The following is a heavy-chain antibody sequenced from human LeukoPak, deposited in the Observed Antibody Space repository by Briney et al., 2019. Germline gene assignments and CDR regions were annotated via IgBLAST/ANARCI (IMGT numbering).Heavy chain of an antibody. Sequence: ASVKVSCKVSGYTLTELSMHWVRQAPGKGLEWMGGFDPEDGETIYAQKFQGRVTMTEDTSTDTAYMELSSLRSEDTAVYYCATKKPIAAAGTLDYWGQGTLVTVSS. J-gene: IGHJ4*02. CDR3: ATKKPIAAAGTLDY. D-gene: IGHD6-13*01. CDR1: GYTLTELS. V-gene: IGHV1-24*01. CDR2: FDPEDGET.